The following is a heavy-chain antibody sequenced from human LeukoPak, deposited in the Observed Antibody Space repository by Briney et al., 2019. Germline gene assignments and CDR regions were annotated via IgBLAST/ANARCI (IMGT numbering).Heavy chain of an antibody. CDR2: IKYSGTT. CDR1: GGSFTGYY. V-gene: IGHV4-34*01. Sequence: PSETLSLTCAVYGGSFTGYYWSWIRQPPGKGLEWIGEIKYSGTTKYNPSLKSRATMSVDTSKNQFSLKLSSVTAADTAVYYCARVLIVVVPTPTYYFDYWGQGALVTVSS. J-gene: IGHJ4*02. D-gene: IGHD2-2*01. CDR3: ARVLIVVVPTPTYYFDY.